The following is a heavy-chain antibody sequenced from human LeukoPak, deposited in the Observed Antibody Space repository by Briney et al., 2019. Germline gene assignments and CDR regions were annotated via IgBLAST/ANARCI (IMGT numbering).Heavy chain of an antibody. D-gene: IGHD1-7*01. CDR2: LSYDGSDE. V-gene: IGHV3-30*18. CDR1: GFTFSTYG. J-gene: IGHJ4*02. CDR3: AKVGLDLPDLHQLFDF. Sequence: PGGSLRLSCAASGFTFSTYGMHWVRQAPGKGLEWVAALSYDGSDEYYVDSVKGRFTISRDNSKNTLYLQMDSLGTEDTAVYYCAKVGLDLPDLHQLFDFWGQGTLVTVSS.